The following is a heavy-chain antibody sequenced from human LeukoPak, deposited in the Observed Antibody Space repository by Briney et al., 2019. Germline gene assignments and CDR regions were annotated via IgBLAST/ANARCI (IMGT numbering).Heavy chain of an antibody. J-gene: IGHJ6*02. CDR3: ARKPTVTTLLDGMDV. Sequence: GESLKISCKGSGYSFTSYWIGWVRQMPGKGLEWMGIIYPGDSDTRNSPSFQGQVTISADKSISTAYLQWSSLKASDTAMYYCARKPTVTTLLDGMDVWGQGTTVTVSS. CDR2: IYPGDSDT. D-gene: IGHD4-17*01. CDR1: GYSFTSYW. V-gene: IGHV5-51*01.